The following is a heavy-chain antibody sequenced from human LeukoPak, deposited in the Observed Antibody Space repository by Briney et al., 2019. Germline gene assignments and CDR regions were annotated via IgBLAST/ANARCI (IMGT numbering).Heavy chain of an antibody. CDR3: AKDMGYGDPLDY. CDR2: INSDGSST. Sequence: GGSLRLSCAASGFTFSSYWMHWVRQAPGKGLVWVSRINSDGSSTSYADSVKGRFTISRDNAKNTLYLQMNSLRAEDTALYYCAKDMGYGDPLDYWGQGTLVTVSS. J-gene: IGHJ4*02. CDR1: GFTFSSYW. D-gene: IGHD4-17*01. V-gene: IGHV3-74*01.